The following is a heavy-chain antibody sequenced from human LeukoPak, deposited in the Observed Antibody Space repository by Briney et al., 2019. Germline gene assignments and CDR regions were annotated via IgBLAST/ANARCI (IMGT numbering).Heavy chain of an antibody. V-gene: IGHV4-39*01. CDR3: ARRRWYGGFDF. J-gene: IGHJ4*02. CDR2: IYYSGKT. CDR1: GDSISSSAYF. Sequence: PSETLSLTCIVSGDSISSSAYFGGWIRQPPGKGLEWIGSIYYSGKTYYSASLKSRVTMSVDTSKHLFSLRLTSVTAADTAIFYCARRRWYGGFDFWGQGTLVTVSS. D-gene: IGHD3-10*01.